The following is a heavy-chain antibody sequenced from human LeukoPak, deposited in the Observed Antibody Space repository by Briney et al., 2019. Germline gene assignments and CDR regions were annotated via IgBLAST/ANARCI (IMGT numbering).Heavy chain of an antibody. CDR2: IWFDGSNK. CDR1: GFTFSSYG. J-gene: IGHJ4*02. D-gene: IGHD3-22*01. Sequence: GGSLRLSCAASGFTFSSYGMHWVRQAPAKGLEWVAFIWFDGSNKYYADSVKGRFTISGDNSKNTLYLQMNSLRAEDTAVHYCVRTYDSSGYGYGHYFDYWGQGTLVTVSS. CDR3: VRTYDSSGYGYGHYFDY. V-gene: IGHV3-33*01.